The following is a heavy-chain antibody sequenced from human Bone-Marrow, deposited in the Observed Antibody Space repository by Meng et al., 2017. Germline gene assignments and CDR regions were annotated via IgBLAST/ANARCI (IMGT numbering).Heavy chain of an antibody. J-gene: IGHJ4*02. CDR2: ISYDGSNK. V-gene: IGHV3-30*07. D-gene: IGHD6-13*01. CDR1: GFTFSSYA. CDR3: ARDVPLGYSSSWYPLDY. Sequence: GESLKISCAASGFTFSSYAMHWVRQAPGKGLEWVAVISYDGSNKYYADSVKGRFTISRDNSKNTLYLQMNSLRAEDTAVYYYARDVPLGYSSSWYPLDYWGQGTLVTVSS.